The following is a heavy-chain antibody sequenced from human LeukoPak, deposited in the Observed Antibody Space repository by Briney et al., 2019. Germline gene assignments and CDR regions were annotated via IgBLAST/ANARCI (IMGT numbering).Heavy chain of an antibody. J-gene: IGHJ5*02. V-gene: IGHV1-8*03. CDR2: MNPNSGNT. CDR1: GYTFTSYD. D-gene: IGHD2-15*01. Sequence: ASVKVSCKASGYTFTSYDINWVRQATGQGLEWMGWMNPNSGNTGYAQKFQGRVTITRNTSISTAYMELSSLRSEDTAVYYCARRCSGGSYYSSAWFDPWGQGTLVTVSS. CDR3: ARRCSGGSYYSSAWFDP.